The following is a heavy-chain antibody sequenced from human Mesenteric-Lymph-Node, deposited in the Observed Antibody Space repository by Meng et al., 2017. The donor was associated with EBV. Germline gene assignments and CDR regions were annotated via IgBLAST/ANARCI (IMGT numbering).Heavy chain of an antibody. CDR3: ARFSSTSEVDY. CDR1: GFTFSSYK. D-gene: IGHD2-2*01. CDR2: ISSTSYYI. J-gene: IGHJ4*02. V-gene: IGHV3-21*02. Sequence: EVQLVESGGGVVTPGGSLRLSCAASGFTFSSYKLHWVRQAPGNGLEWVSSISSTSYYIYYADSVQGRFTISRDNAENSLYLQMNSLRAEDTAVYYCARFSSTSEVDYWGQGTLGTVVS.